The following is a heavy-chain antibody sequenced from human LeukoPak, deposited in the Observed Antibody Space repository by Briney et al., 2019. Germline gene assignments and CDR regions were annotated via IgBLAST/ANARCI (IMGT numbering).Heavy chain of an antibody. Sequence: GGSLRLSCAASGFTFSNAWMTWVRQAPGKGLEWVSYISNRGDNIYYADSVRGRFTISRDNAKNSLYLQMNSLRTEDTAFYYCARANDSPGVDYWGQGTLVTVSS. CDR2: ISNRGDNI. D-gene: IGHD3-22*01. CDR3: ARANDSPGVDY. J-gene: IGHJ4*02. CDR1: GFTFSNAW. V-gene: IGHV3-11*01.